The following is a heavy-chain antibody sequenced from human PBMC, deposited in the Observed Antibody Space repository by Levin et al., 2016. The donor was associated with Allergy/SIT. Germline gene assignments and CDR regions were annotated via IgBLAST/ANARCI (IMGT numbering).Heavy chain of an antibody. CDR3: ARGPYSSGWYFFG. D-gene: IGHD6-19*01. Sequence: ETLSLTCTVSGGSISSYYWSWIRQPPGKGLEWIGYIYYSGSTNYNPSPKSRVTISVDTSKNQFSLKLSSVTAADTAVYYCARGPYSSGWYFFGWGQGTLVTVSS. CDR1: GGSISSYY. CDR2: IYYSGST. J-gene: IGHJ4*02. V-gene: IGHV4-59*01.